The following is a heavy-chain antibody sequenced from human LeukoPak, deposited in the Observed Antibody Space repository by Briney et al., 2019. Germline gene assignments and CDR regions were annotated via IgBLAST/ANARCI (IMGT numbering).Heavy chain of an antibody. D-gene: IGHD2-2*01. V-gene: IGHV3-7*01. Sequence: ETLSLTCTVSGGSISSSSYYCVWIRQPPGKGLEWVANIKQDGSEKYYVDSVKGRCTSSRDNAKNSLYLQMNRLRAEDTAVYYCARGGSDRYQLLSYYYYYYMDVWGKGTTVTVSS. CDR2: IKQDGSEK. J-gene: IGHJ6*03. CDR3: ARGGSDRYQLLSYYYYYYMDV. CDR1: GGSISSSSYY.